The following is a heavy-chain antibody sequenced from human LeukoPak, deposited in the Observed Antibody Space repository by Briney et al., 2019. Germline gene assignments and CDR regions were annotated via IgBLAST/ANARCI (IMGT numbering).Heavy chain of an antibody. CDR3: ARARGPVWGSYRLNWFGP. J-gene: IGHJ5*02. D-gene: IGHD3-16*02. CDR2: INPNSGGT. Sequence: ASVKVSCKASGYTFTGYYMHWVRQAPGQGLEWMGWINPNSGGTNYARKFQGRVTMTRDTSISTAYMELSRLRSDDTAVYYCARARGPVWGSYRLNWFGPWGQGTLVTVSS. V-gene: IGHV1-2*02. CDR1: GYTFTGYY.